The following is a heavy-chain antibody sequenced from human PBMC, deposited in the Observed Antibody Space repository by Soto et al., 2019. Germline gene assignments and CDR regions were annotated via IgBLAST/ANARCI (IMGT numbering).Heavy chain of an antibody. D-gene: IGHD6-6*01. CDR3: ARRARRGYYSYGTDV. CDR1: GYSFTSYW. CDR2: IYPGDSDT. Sequence: EVQLVQSGAEVKKPGESLKISCKGSGYSFTSYWIGWVRQMPGKGLEWMGIIYPGDSDTRYSPSFQGQVTISADKSISTDDLQWGRRKASDPGMYYCARRARRGYYSYGTDVWGQGTTVTVPS. V-gene: IGHV5-51*01. J-gene: IGHJ6*02.